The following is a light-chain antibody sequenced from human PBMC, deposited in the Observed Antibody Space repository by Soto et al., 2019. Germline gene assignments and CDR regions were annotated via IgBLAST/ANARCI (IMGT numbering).Light chain of an antibody. CDR2: EVR. Sequence: QSALTQPASVSGSPGQSITISCSGTANDIGGYNYVSWYQHHPGKVPKVIIYEVRNRPSGVSNRFSGSKSGNTASLTISGLQAEDEADYYCASYTGNNAWLFGGGTKVTVL. CDR1: ANDIGGYNY. V-gene: IGLV2-14*01. J-gene: IGLJ2*01. CDR3: ASYTGNNAWL.